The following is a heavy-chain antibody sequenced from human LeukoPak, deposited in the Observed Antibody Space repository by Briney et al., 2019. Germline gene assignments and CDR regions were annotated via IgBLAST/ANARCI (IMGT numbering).Heavy chain of an antibody. CDR2: ILHSVST. CDR1: GGSIDSPNW. Sequence: SETLSLTCTVSGGSIDSPNWWSWVRQPPGKGLEWIGEILHSVSTKYNPSLKSRVTISVDKSKNQFSLKMSSVTAADPAVYYCARAGGSSSSWGYYFDYWGQGTLVTVSS. J-gene: IGHJ4*02. D-gene: IGHD6-13*01. V-gene: IGHV4-4*02. CDR3: ARAGGSSSSWGYYFDY.